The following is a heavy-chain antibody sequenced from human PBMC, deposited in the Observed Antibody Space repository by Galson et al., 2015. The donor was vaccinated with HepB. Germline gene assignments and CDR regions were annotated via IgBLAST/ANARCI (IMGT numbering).Heavy chain of an antibody. J-gene: IGHJ5*02. V-gene: IGHV3-23*01. CDR1: GFTFSSYA. CDR3: AAGDLIGYAS. CDR2: ISGSGGNT. D-gene: IGHD3-16*01. Sequence: SLRLSCAASGFTFSSYAMSWVRQAPGKGLEWASAISGSGGNTYYADSVKGRFTISRDNSKNTLYVQLNSLRAEDTALYYCAAGDLIGYASWGQGTLVTVSS.